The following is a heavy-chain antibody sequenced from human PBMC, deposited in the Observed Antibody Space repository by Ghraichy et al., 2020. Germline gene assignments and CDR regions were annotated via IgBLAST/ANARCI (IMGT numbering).Heavy chain of an antibody. Sequence: SETLSLTCTVSGGSVSSGSYYWSWIRQPPGKELEWIGYIYYNGITNYNPSLKSRVTISVDTSKNQFSLKLSSVTAADTALYYCARLDGDYGRVDFDYWGQGALVTVSS. CDR1: GGSVSSGSYY. D-gene: IGHD4-17*01. CDR3: ARLDGDYGRVDFDY. V-gene: IGHV4-61*01. J-gene: IGHJ4*02. CDR2: IYYNGIT.